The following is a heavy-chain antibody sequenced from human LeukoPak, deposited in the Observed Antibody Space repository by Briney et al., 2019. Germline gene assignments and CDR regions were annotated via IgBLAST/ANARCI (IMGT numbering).Heavy chain of an antibody. CDR3: TTPPD. J-gene: IGHJ4*02. CDR1: GITISNAW. Sequence: PGGSLRLSCEASGITISNAWMSWVHQAPGKGLEWVGRIKSETAGATTDFAAPVKGRFTISRDDSKNTLYLQMNSLIIEDTAVYYCTTPPDWGQGTLVTVSS. CDR2: IKSETAGATT. V-gene: IGHV3-15*01.